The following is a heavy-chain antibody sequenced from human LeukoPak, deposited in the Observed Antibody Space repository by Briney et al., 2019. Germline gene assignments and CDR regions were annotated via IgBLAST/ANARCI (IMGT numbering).Heavy chain of an antibody. CDR1: GFTFTDYY. CDR2: ISSGSTYT. D-gene: IGHD6-19*01. Sequence: PGGSLRLSCAASGFTFTDYYMNWIRQAPGKGLEWISYISSGSTYTNYADSVKGRFTISRDNAENSLYLQMNSLRAEDTAVYYCARGRVYSNGWSDYWGRGTLVTVSS. CDR3: ARGRVYSNGWSDY. J-gene: IGHJ4*02. V-gene: IGHV3-11*06.